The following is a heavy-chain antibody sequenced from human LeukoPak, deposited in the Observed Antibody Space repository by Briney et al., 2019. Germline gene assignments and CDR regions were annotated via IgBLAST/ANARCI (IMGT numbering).Heavy chain of an antibody. Sequence: ASVSVSCKASGCTFSSSYITWVRQAPGQGLEWMGWISTYNGDTSYAQKFQGRVTMTTDTSTSTGYMELRSLRSDDTAVYYCARRIAVGDGFDYWGQGTLVTVSP. V-gene: IGHV1-18*04. D-gene: IGHD6-19*01. CDR2: ISTYNGDT. CDR3: ARRIAVGDGFDY. J-gene: IGHJ4*02. CDR1: GCTFSSSY.